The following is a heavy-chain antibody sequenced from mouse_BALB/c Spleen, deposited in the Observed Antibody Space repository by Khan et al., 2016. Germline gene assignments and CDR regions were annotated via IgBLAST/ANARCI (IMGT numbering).Heavy chain of an antibody. CDR1: GYSITSDYA. CDR3: ALLRLAY. J-gene: IGHJ3*01. Sequence: EVQLQESGPGLAKPSQSLSLTCTVTGYSITSDYAWNWIRQFPGNKLEWMGYIGYSGSTSYNPSLKSRISITRDSSKNQFFLQLNSVTTEDTATYYCALLRLAYWGQGTLVTVSA. D-gene: IGHD1-2*01. V-gene: IGHV3-2*02. CDR2: IGYSGST.